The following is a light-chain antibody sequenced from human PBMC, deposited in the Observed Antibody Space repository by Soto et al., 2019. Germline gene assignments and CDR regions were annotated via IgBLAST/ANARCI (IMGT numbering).Light chain of an antibody. J-gene: IGKJ4*01. V-gene: IGKV1-13*02. CDR3: QQFSFLPVS. CDR1: QGIGSN. Sequence: AIQLTQSPSSLSASVGDRVTITCRASQGIGSNLAWYHQKPGKPPKLLIYDASSLESGVPSRFSGSGFATDFTLTISSLQPEDFATYYCQQFSFLPVSFGGGTRVEI. CDR2: DAS.